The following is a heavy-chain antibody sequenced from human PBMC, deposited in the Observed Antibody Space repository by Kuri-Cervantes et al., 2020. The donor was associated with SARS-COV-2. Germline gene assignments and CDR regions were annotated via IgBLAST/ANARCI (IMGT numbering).Heavy chain of an antibody. V-gene: IGHV3-30*14. CDR2: ISYDGSNK. D-gene: IGHD2-15*01. Sequence: LKLSCASSWFTFSNYAMHWVRQAPGKGLEWVAVISYDGSNKYYADSVKGRFTISRDNSKNSLYLQMNSLRAEDTAVYYCARDNYCSGGSCYSYYYGMDVWGQGTTVTVSS. CDR1: WFTFSNYA. J-gene: IGHJ6*02. CDR3: ARDNYCSGGSCYSYYYGMDV.